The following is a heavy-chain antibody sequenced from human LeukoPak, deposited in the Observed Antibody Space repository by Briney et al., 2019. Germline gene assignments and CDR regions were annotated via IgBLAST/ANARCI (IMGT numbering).Heavy chain of an antibody. D-gene: IGHD3-22*01. CDR2: ISGSGGST. CDR3: ARDMGKWLAMDV. Sequence: PGGSLRLSCAASGFTFSSYAMSWVRQAPGKGLEWVSAISGSGGSTYYADSVKGRFTISRDNSKNTLYLQMNSLRAEDTAVYYCARDMGKWLAMDVWGQGTTVTVSS. CDR1: GFTFSSYA. J-gene: IGHJ6*02. V-gene: IGHV3-23*01.